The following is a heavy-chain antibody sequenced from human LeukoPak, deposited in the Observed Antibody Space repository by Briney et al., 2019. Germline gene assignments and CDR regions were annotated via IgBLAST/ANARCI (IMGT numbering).Heavy chain of an antibody. CDR3: ARDGSSSRHDAFDI. D-gene: IGHD6-6*01. V-gene: IGHV3-48*03. CDR2: ISSSGSTI. Sequence: GGSLRLSCAASGLTFSSYEMNWVRQAPGKGLEWVSYISSSGSTIYYADSVKGRFTISRDYAKNSLYLQMNSLRAEDTAVYYCARDGSSSRHDAFDIWGQGTMVTVSS. CDR1: GLTFSSYE. J-gene: IGHJ3*02.